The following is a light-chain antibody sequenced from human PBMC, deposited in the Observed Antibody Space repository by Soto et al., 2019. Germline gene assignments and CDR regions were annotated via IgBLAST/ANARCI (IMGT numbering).Light chain of an antibody. Sequence: DIQMTQSPSSLSASVEDRVIITCRASQSISGWLAWFQQKPGKAPKLLIYDASSLESGVPSRFSGSGSGTEFTLTISSLQPDDFSTYYCQQYNSFSYNFGPGTKVDIK. CDR2: DAS. V-gene: IGKV1-5*01. CDR1: QSISGW. CDR3: QQYNSFSYN. J-gene: IGKJ2*01.